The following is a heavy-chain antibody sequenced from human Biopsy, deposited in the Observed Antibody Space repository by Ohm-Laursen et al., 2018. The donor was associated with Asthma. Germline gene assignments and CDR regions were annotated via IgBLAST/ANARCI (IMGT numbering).Heavy chain of an antibody. CDR1: GYSLIDLA. CDR2: HDHEEGGT. D-gene: IGHD5-12*01. V-gene: IGHV1-24*01. J-gene: IGHJ4*02. CDR3: ASDFPKGYVRYNFQF. Sequence: ASVKVSCKISGYSLIDLAMHWVRQAPGQGLEWMGGHDHEEGGTENARRFQGRVTMTEDTSTDTAYMELSSLRSDDTSVYYCASDFPKGYVRYNFQFWGQGTLVTVSS.